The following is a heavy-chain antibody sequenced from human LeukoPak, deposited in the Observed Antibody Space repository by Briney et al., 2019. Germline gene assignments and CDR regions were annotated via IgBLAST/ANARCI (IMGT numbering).Heavy chain of an antibody. D-gene: IGHD3-9*01. V-gene: IGHV4-59*01. CDR1: GGSISSYY. J-gene: IGHJ4*02. CDR2: IYYSGST. Sequence: SETLSLTCTVSGGSISSYYWSWIRPPPGKGLEWIGYIYYSGSTNYDPSLKSLVTISVDTSKTQFSLKLSSVTAADTAVYYCARGWKYTSGYRVTELGSGYSDYWGQGTLVTVSS. CDR3: ARGWKYTSGYRVTELGSGYSDY.